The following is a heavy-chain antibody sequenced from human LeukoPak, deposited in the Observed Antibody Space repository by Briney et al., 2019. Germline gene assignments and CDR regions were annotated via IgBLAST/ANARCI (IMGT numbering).Heavy chain of an antibody. V-gene: IGHV4-59*01. Sequence: SETLSLTCTVSGVSISSYYWSWIRQPPGKGLEWFGYIYYSGSTNYNPSLKSRVTISVDTSKNQFSLKLSSVTAADTAVYYCARVRTPFSFVDYWGQGTLVTVSS. CDR3: ARVRTPFSFVDY. J-gene: IGHJ4*02. CDR2: IYYSGST. CDR1: GVSISSYY. D-gene: IGHD2-15*01.